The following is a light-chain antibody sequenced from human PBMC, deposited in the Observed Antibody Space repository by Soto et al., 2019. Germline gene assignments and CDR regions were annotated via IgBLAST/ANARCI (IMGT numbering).Light chain of an antibody. CDR1: SSDVGGYNY. CDR3: SSYSISSAVV. J-gene: IGLJ3*02. V-gene: IGLV2-14*01. CDR2: EVT. Sequence: QSVLTQPASVSGSPGQSITISCTGTSSDVGGYNYVSWFQQHPGKAPKLMIYEVTYRPSGVSNRFSGSKSGNTASLTISGLQAEDEAGYYCSSYSISSAVVFGGGTKLTVL.